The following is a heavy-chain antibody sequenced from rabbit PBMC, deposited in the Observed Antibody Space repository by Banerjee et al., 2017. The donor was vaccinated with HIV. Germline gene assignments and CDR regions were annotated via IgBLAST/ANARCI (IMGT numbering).Heavy chain of an antibody. D-gene: IGHD4-1*01. CDR3: VRGTIVVAGGRNYFNL. J-gene: IGHJ4*01. Sequence: EESGGDLVKPEGSLTLTCTVSGFTISSSYWIWWVRQAPGKGLEWIGYIDPVFGSTYYASWVNGRFTISSHNAQNTLYLQLNSLTAADTATYFCVRGTIVVAGGRNYFNLWGPGTLVTVS. CDR1: GFTISSSYW. V-gene: IGHV1S45*01. CDR2: IDPVFGST.